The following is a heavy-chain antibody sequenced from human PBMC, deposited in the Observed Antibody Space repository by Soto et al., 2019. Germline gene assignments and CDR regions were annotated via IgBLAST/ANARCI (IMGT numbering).Heavy chain of an antibody. J-gene: IGHJ5*02. CDR1: GGTFSSYA. CDR2: IIPIFGTA. CDR3: APGLGYDFWSGYYPYNWFDP. V-gene: IGHV1-69*06. D-gene: IGHD3-3*01. Sequence: QVQLVQSGAEVKKPGSSVKVSCKASGGTFSSYAISWVRQAPGQGLEWMGGIIPIFGTANYAQKFQGRVTITADKSTSTAYMELSSLRSEDTAVYYCAPGLGYDFWSGYYPYNWFDPWGQGTLVTVSS.